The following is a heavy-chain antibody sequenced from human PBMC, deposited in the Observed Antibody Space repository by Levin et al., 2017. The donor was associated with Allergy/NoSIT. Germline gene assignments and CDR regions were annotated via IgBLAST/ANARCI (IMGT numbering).Heavy chain of an antibody. Sequence: GASVKVSCKVSGYTLTELSMHWVRQAPGKGLEWMGGFDPEDGQTIYAHRFRGRVTMTEDTSTDTAYMELSSLGSEDTAVYYCTTVSGWKYDYWGQGTLVTVSS. CDR1: GYTLTELS. CDR3: TTVSGWKYDY. J-gene: IGHJ4*02. D-gene: IGHD1-7*01. V-gene: IGHV1-24*01. CDR2: FDPEDGQT.